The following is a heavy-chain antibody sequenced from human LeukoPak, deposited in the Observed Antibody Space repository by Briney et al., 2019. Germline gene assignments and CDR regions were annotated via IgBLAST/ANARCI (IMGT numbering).Heavy chain of an antibody. J-gene: IGHJ4*02. CDR3: ARDLEVDYGGNSVFYY. CDR1: GGTLSSYA. V-gene: IGHV1-69*05. Sequence: VASVKVSCKASGGTLSSYAISWVRQAPGQGLEWMGRIIPIFGTANYAQKFQGRVTITTDESTSTAYMELSSLRSEDTAVYYCARDLEVDYGGNSVFYYWGQGTLVTVSS. D-gene: IGHD4-23*01. CDR2: IIPIFGTA.